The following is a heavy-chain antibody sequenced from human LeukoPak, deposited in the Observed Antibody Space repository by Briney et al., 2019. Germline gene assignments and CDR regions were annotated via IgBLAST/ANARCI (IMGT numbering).Heavy chain of an antibody. D-gene: IGHD4-17*01. CDR3: AGARHGNYRWDY. V-gene: IGHV5-51*01. CDR1: GYSFTNYW. J-gene: IGHJ4*02. CDR2: IHSADSNT. Sequence: GESLKISCKDSGYSFTNYWIGWVRQMPGKGLEWMGIIHSADSNTKYSPSFQGQVTISADKSISTAYLQWSGLKASDTAMYYCAGARHGNYRWDYWGQGTLVTVSS.